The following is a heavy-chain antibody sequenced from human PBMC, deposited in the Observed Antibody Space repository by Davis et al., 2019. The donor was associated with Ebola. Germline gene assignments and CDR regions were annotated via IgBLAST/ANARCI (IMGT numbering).Heavy chain of an antibody. CDR1: GGSVSNGNYF. D-gene: IGHD3-3*01. Sequence: MPSETLSLTCTVSGGSVSNGNYFWSWIRQPPGKRLEWIGDIYHSGSSNYNPSLKSRVTMSVDTSKNQFSLKLSSVTAADTAVYYCARLEFRSLEWTDWGQGTLVTVSS. CDR3: ARLEFRSLEWTD. CDR2: IYHSGSS. J-gene: IGHJ4*02. V-gene: IGHV4-61*01.